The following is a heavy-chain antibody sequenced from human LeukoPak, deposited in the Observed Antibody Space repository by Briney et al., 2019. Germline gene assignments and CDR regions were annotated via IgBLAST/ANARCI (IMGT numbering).Heavy chain of an antibody. V-gene: IGHV4-34*01. D-gene: IGHD1-26*01. CDR1: GVSFCGYY. CDR3: ARGWGGVGAHKFYYFDY. Sequence: SETLSLTCAVYGVSFCGYYWSWIRQPPGKGLEWIGEINHSGSTNYHPSLKSRATISVDTSKNQFSLKLSSVTAADTAVYYCARGWGGVGAHKFYYFDYWGQGTLVTVSS. J-gene: IGHJ4*02. CDR2: INHSGST.